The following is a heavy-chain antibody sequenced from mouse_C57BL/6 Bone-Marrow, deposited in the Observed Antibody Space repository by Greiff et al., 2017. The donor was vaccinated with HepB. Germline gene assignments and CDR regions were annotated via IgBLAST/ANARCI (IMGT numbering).Heavy chain of an antibody. V-gene: IGHV1-82*01. CDR2: IYPGDGDT. Sequence: VQGVESGPELVKPGASVKISCKASGYAFSSSWMNWVKQRPGKGLEWIGRIYPGDGDTNYNGKFKGKATLTADKSSSTAYMQLSSLTSEDSAVYFCARRPYSNRYFDVWGTGTTVTVSS. CDR3: ARRPYSNRYFDV. D-gene: IGHD2-5*01. CDR1: GYAFSSSW. J-gene: IGHJ1*03.